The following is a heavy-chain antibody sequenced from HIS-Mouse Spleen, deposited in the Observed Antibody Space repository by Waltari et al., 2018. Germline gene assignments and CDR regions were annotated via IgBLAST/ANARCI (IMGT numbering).Heavy chain of an antibody. D-gene: IGHD5-12*01. CDR3: AREPLRDGYNSYYYYGMDV. Sequence: QVQLVQSGAEVKKPGASVKVSCKASGYTFTGSYMHWVRPAPGQGLEWMGWINPNSGGTNYAQKFQGRVTMTRDTSISTAYMELSRLRSDDTAVYYCAREPLRDGYNSYYYYGMDVWGQGTTVTVSS. V-gene: IGHV1-2*02. CDR2: INPNSGGT. J-gene: IGHJ6*02. CDR1: GYTFTGSY.